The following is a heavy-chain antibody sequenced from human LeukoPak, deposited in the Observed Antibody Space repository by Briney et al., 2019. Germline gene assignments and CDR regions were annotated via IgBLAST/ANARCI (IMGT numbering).Heavy chain of an antibody. CDR1: GYTFASYW. D-gene: IGHD6-19*01. J-gene: IGHJ4*02. Sequence: GESLKISCKGSGYTFASYWIAWVRQMPGNGLEWTGIIYPGDSDTRYSSSFQGQVTISADKSINTAYLQWSSLKASDTAMYYCARQIADSSGPIDYWGQGALVTVSS. CDR3: ARQIADSSGPIDY. CDR2: IYPGDSDT. V-gene: IGHV5-51*01.